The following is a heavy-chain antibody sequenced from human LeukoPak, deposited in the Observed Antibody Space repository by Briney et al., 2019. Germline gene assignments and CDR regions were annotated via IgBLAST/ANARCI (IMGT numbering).Heavy chain of an antibody. CDR1: GFTIRAYA. CDR3: AKDPNGDYVGAFDT. Sequence: GGSLRVSCAASGFTIRAYAMSWVRQSLGKGLEWVSGIGITSEYIHYADSVKGRFTISRDNSKNTVYLEMSSLRAEDAAVYYCAKDPNGDYVGAFDTWGQGTMVIVSS. CDR2: IGITSEYI. J-gene: IGHJ3*02. V-gene: IGHV3-23*01. D-gene: IGHD4-17*01.